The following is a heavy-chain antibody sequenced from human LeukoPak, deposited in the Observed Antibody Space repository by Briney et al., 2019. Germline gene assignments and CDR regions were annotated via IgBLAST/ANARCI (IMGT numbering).Heavy chain of an antibody. J-gene: IGHJ4*02. Sequence: GGSLRLSCAASGFTFSSYWMSWVRQAPGKGLEWVAFIRYDGSIQYYADSVKGRFTLSRDNSKNTLYLQMSSLRPEDTAVYYCVKDKSYFDSTGYRYFDYWGQETLVTVSS. CDR2: IRYDGSIQ. D-gene: IGHD3-22*01. CDR3: VKDKSYFDSTGYRYFDY. CDR1: GFTFSSYW. V-gene: IGHV3-30*02.